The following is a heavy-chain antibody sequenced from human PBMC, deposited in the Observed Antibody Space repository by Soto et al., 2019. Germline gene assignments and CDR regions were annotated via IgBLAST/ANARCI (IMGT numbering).Heavy chain of an antibody. CDR2: IHYTGST. Sequence: QVQLQESGPGLVKPSETLSLTCTVSGGSISGYYWTWIRQPPGKGLEWIGSIHYTGSTNFNPSLRSRLTMLVETSNNQFFLELSSVTAADTAVYYCARVWGENDYGDYVGYWVQGTLVTVSS. D-gene: IGHD4-17*01. CDR3: ARVWGENDYGDYVGY. J-gene: IGHJ4*02. V-gene: IGHV4-59*01. CDR1: GGSISGYY.